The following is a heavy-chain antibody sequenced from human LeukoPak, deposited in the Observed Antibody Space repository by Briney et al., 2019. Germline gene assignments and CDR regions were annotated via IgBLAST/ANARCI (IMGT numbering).Heavy chain of an antibody. CDR1: GGSISSSSYY. CDR3: ARGEVGATDYFDY. J-gene: IGHJ4*02. Sequence: SETLSLTCTVSGGSISSSSYYWGWIRQPPGKGLEWIGSIYYSGSTYYNPSLKSRVTISVDTSKNQFSLKLSSVTAADTAVYYCARGEVGATDYFDYWGQGTLVTVSS. V-gene: IGHV4-39*07. CDR2: IYYSGST. D-gene: IGHD1-26*01.